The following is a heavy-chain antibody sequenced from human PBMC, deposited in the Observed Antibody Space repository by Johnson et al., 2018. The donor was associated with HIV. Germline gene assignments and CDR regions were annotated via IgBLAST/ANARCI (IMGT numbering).Heavy chain of an antibody. CDR1: GFTFSDYY. CDR2: ISSSGSTI. CDR3: ATDIVVVLAVTGTGAAFDI. Sequence: QVQLVESGGGLVQPGGSLRLSCAASGFTFSDYYMSWIRQAPGKGLEWVSNISSSGSTIYYADSVKGRFTISRDNAKNSLYLQMNSLRAEDTAVYYCATDIVVVLAVTGTGAAFDIWGQGTMVTVSS. J-gene: IGHJ3*02. D-gene: IGHD2-15*01. V-gene: IGHV3-11*04.